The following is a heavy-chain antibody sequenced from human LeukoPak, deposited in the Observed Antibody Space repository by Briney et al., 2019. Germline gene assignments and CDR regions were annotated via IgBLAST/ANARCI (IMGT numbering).Heavy chain of an antibody. Sequence: PGGSLRLSCAASGFTFSTYAMTWVRQAPGKGLEWVSLISGTGGSTYYADSVKGRFTISRDNSKNTLYLQMNSLRAEDTAVYYCARFEVATTNFDYWGQGTLVTVSS. D-gene: IGHD5-24*01. V-gene: IGHV3-23*01. J-gene: IGHJ4*02. CDR1: GFTFSTYA. CDR2: ISGTGGST. CDR3: ARFEVATTNFDY.